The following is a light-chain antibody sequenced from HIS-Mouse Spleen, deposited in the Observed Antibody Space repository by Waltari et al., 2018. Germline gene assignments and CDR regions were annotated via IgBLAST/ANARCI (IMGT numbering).Light chain of an antibody. J-gene: IGLJ2*01. V-gene: IGLV3-10*01. CDR2: EDS. CDR1: ALPKKY. Sequence: SYELTQPPSVSLSPGQTARITCPGDALPKKYPYWYQQKSGQAPVLVIYEDSKRPSGIPERFSGSSSGTMATLTISGAQVEDEADYYCYSTDSSGNHRVFGGGTKLTVL. CDR3: YSTDSSGNHRV.